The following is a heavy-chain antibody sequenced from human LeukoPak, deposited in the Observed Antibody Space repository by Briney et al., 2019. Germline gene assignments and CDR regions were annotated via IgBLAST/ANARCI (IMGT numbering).Heavy chain of an antibody. Sequence: SETLSLTCTVSGGSISSSSYYWGWIRQPPGKGLEWIGSIYYSGSTYYNPSLKSRVTISVDTSKNQFSLKLSPVTAADTAVYYCARHPNELHYYYYYMDVWGKGTTVTISS. CDR3: ARHPNELHYYYYYMDV. V-gene: IGHV4-39*01. CDR2: IYYSGST. CDR1: GGSISSSSYY. J-gene: IGHJ6*03. D-gene: IGHD1-7*01.